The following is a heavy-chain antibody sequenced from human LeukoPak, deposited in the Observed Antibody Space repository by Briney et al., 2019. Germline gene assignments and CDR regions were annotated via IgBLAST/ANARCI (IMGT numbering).Heavy chain of an antibody. V-gene: IGHV3-15*01. D-gene: IGHD3-22*01. CDR3: TKYYYDSSGYLYYFDY. J-gene: IGHJ4*02. CDR1: GFTFTNAW. Sequence: GGSLRLSCAASGFTFTNAWMSWARQAPGKGLEWVGHIKSKTDGGTADYAAPVKGRFTISRDDSKNTLYLQMNSLKTEDTAVYYCTKYYYDSSGYLYYFDYWGQGTLVTVSS. CDR2: IKSKTDGGTA.